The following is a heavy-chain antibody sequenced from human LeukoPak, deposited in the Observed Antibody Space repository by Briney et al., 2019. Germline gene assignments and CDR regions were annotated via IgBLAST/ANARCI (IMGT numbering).Heavy chain of an antibody. V-gene: IGHV1-24*01. D-gene: IGHD6-19*01. J-gene: IGHJ4*02. CDR1: VCTLPELS. CDR2: FDTEDSET. CDR3: ATDLSAVAGM. Sequence: GASVQVSRQVSVCTLPELSMHWVRQAPGKGRECMGCFDTEDSETIYAQKFQGRVTMTEDTSTDTAYMELSSLRSEDMAVYYCATDLSAVAGMWGQGTLVTVSS.